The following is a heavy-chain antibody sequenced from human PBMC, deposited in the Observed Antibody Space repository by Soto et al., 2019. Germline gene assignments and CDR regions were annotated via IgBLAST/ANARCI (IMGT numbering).Heavy chain of an antibody. Sequence: ASVKVSCKASGGTFGSQGIAWVRQAPGQGLEWMGGFIAMLGTPTYAKKVQGRATISADESLTSSYLELRSLRSEDTGVYFCARGAMANFDYWGQGTVVTVPQ. CDR3: ARGAMANFDY. V-gene: IGHV1-69*13. J-gene: IGHJ4*02. CDR1: GGTFGSQG. CDR2: FIAMLGTP. D-gene: IGHD5-18*01.